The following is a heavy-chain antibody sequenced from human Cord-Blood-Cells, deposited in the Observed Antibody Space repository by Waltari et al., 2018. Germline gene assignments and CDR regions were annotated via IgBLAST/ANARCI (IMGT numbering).Heavy chain of an antibody. CDR3: ARGKTSSSWFDY. CDR2: INHSGST. D-gene: IGHD6-13*01. Sequence: QVQLQQWGAGLLKPSETLSLTCAVYGGSFSGYYWSWIRQPPGKGLEWIGEINHSGSTNYNPSLKSRVTISVDTSKNQFSLKLSSVTAADTAVYYCARGKTSSSWFDYWGQGTLVTVSP. CDR1: GGSFSGYY. J-gene: IGHJ4*02. V-gene: IGHV4-34*01.